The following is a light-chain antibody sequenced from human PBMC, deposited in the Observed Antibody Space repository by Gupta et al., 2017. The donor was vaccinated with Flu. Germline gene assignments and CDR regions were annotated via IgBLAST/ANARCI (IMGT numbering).Light chain of an antibody. CDR1: SSDVGRYTY. CDR2: EVS. CDR3: TSYTSSNSYTISSAPYV. Sequence: QSAPTQPASVSGSPGQSITISCTGTSSDVGRYTYVSWYQQHPGKAPKVMIYEVSNRPSGVSNRFSGSKSGNTASLTISGLQAEDEADYYCTSYTSSNSYTISSAPYVFGTGTKVTVL. J-gene: IGLJ1*01. V-gene: IGLV2-14*01.